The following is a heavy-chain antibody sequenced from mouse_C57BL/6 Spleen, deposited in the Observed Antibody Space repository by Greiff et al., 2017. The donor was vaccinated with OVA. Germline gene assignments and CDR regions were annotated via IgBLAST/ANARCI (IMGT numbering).Heavy chain of an antibody. CDR1: GYTFTDYE. CDR3: TRGVGTDDY. V-gene: IGHV1-15*01. D-gene: IGHD4-1*01. CDR2: IDPETGGT. J-gene: IGHJ2*01. Sequence: QVQLQQSGAELVRPGASVTLSCKASGYTFTDYEMHWVKQTPVHGLEWIGAIDPETGGTAYNQKFKGKAILTADKSSSTAYMELRSLTSEDSAVYYCTRGVGTDDYWGQGTTLTVSS.